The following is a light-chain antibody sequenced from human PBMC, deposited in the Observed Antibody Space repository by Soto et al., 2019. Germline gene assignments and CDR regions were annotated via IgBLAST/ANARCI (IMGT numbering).Light chain of an antibody. CDR3: QQYYNWPLT. V-gene: IGKV3D-15*01. Sequence: IVLTQSPGTLSLSPGETATLSCRASQSVTIQLAWYQQKRGRAPRLIIHGASRRATGIPDRISGSGSGTDFTLTISSLQSEDFAVYYCQQYYNWPLTFGGGTKVDIK. CDR1: QSVTIQ. J-gene: IGKJ4*01. CDR2: GAS.